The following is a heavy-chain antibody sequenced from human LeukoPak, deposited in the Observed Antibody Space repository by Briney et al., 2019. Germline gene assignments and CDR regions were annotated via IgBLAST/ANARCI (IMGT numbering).Heavy chain of an antibody. D-gene: IGHD3-22*01. CDR3: AKDSSGYYYVFQH. Sequence: GGSLRLSCAASGFSFDDYAMHWVRQAPGKGLEWVSLISGDGGSTYYGDSVKGRFTISRDNSKNSLYLQMNSLGTEDTALYYCAKDSSGYYYVFQHWGQGTLVTVSS. V-gene: IGHV3-43*02. CDR2: ISGDGGST. CDR1: GFSFDDYA. J-gene: IGHJ1*01.